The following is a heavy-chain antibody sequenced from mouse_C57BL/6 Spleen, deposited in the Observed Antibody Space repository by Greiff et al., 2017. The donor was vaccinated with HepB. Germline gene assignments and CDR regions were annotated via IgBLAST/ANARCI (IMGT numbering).Heavy chain of an antibody. CDR3: ARDYGSSYWYFDV. CDR2: IYPGDGDT. Sequence: VKLVESGAELVKPGASVKISCKASGYAFSSYWMNWVKQRPGKGLEWIGQIYPGDGDTNYNGKFKGKATLTADKSSSTAYMQLSSLTSEDSAVYFCARDYGSSYWYFDVWGTGTTVTVSS. D-gene: IGHD1-1*01. V-gene: IGHV1-80*01. CDR1: GYAFSSYW. J-gene: IGHJ1*03.